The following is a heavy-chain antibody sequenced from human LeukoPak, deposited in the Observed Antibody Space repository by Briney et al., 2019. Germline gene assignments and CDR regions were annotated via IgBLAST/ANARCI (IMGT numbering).Heavy chain of an antibody. V-gene: IGHV1-18*04. CDR3: ARVVGGAFDI. J-gene: IGHJ3*02. D-gene: IGHD3-10*01. Sequence: GASVKVSCKASGYTFTGYYMHWVRQAPGQGLEWMGWISAYNGNTNYAQKLQGRVTMTTDTSTSTAYMELRSLRSDDTAVYYCARVVGGAFDIWGQGTMVTVSS. CDR1: GYTFTGYY. CDR2: ISAYNGNT.